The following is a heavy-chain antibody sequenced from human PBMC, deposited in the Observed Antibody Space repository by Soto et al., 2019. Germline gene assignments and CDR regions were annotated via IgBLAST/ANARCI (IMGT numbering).Heavy chain of an antibody. D-gene: IGHD3-10*01. J-gene: IGHJ4*02. V-gene: IGHV1-18*01. CDR2: ISAYNGNT. CDR3: ARDFRAGIYYGSGSSIAY. CDR1: GYTFISYG. Sequence: QVQLVQSGAEVKKPGASVKVSCKASGYTFISYGISWVRQAPGQGLEWMGWISAYNGNTNYAQKLQGRVTMTTDTSTSTAYMALSRLRSDDSDVYYCARDFRAGIYYGSGSSIAYWGQGTLVTVSS.